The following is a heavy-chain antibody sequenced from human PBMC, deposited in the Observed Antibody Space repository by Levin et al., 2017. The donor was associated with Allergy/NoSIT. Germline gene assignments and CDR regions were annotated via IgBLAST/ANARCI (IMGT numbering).Heavy chain of an antibody. CDR1: GFTFSSFW. D-gene: IGHD2-15*01. V-gene: IGHV3-74*01. Sequence: GESLKISCAASGFTFSSFWMHWVRQVPGKGLVWVSRIVEGGSFTDYADSVKGRFTISRDNAKNTLYLQMNSLGAEDTAIYYCARDVAGRSGFWGQGTLVTVSS. J-gene: IGHJ4*02. CDR3: ARDVAGRSGF. CDR2: IVEGGSFT.